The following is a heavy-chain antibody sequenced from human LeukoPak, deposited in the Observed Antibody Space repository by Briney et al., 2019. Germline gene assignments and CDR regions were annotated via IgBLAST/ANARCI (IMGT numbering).Heavy chain of an antibody. CDR1: GYTFSTYA. V-gene: IGHV7-4-1*02. CDR3: ASMGANGFDI. Sequence: ASVKVSCKASGYTFSTYAINWVRQAPGQGLEFMGWINTYNGNPTYAQAFIGRFVFSVDTSASTAYPQISSLKTEDTAVYYCASMGANGFDIWGQGTTVTVSS. CDR2: INTYNGNP. J-gene: IGHJ3*02. D-gene: IGHD3-16*01.